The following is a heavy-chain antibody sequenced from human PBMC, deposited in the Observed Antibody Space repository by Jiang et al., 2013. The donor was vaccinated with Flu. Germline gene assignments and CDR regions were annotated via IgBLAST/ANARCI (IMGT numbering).Heavy chain of an antibody. Sequence: AISGDSVSSNSAAWNWIRQSPSRGLEWLGRTYYRSKWYNDYAVSVKSRITINPDTSKNQFSLQLNSVTPEDTAVYYCARDRGDSSGWYGDYYYGMDVWGKGTTVTVSS. CDR1: GDSVSSNSAA. CDR3: ARDRGDSSGWYGDYYYGMDV. J-gene: IGHJ6*04. CDR2: TYYRSKWYN. V-gene: IGHV6-1*01. D-gene: IGHD6-19*01.